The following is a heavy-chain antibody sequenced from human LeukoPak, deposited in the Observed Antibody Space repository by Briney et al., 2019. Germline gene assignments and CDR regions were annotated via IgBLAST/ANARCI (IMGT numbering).Heavy chain of an antibody. CDR2: ISGSGGST. D-gene: IGHD3-3*01. Sequence: PGGSLRLSCAASGFTFSSYAMSWVRQAPGKGLEWVSAISGSGGSTYYADSVKGRFTISRDNSKNTLYLQMNSLRAEDTAVHYCAKDYDFWSGPPGHDAFDIWGQGTMVTVSS. V-gene: IGHV3-23*01. CDR3: AKDYDFWSGPPGHDAFDI. J-gene: IGHJ3*02. CDR1: GFTFSSYA.